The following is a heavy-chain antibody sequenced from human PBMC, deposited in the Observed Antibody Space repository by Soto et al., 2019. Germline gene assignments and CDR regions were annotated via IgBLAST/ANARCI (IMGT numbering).Heavy chain of an antibody. CDR1: GFTFTSSA. CDR2: IVVGSGNT. D-gene: IGHD3-3*01. CDR3: AADRSLRVFFEGYYYYYVMDV. J-gene: IGHJ6*02. Sequence: SVKVSCKASGFTFTSSAVQWVRQARGQRLEWIGWIVVGSGNTNYAQKFQERVTITRDMSTSTAYMELSSLRSEDTAVYYCAADRSLRVFFEGYYYYYVMDVWGQGTTVTVS. V-gene: IGHV1-58*01.